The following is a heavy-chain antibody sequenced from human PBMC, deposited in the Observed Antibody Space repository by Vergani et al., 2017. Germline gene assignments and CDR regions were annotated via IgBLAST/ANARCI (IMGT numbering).Heavy chain of an antibody. J-gene: IGHJ3*02. CDR3: ASDKVTMLRGSDALDI. CDR2: IRSKAYGQAT. V-gene: IGHV3-49*03. CDR1: GFTFGYYA. Sequence: EVQLVESGGDLVQPGRSLRLSCTASGFTFGYYAMDWFRPAPGQGLEWVGGIRSKAYGQATIYAASVKGRFTISRDDSKSTAYLQMNNLQTEDTAMYYCASDKVTMLRGSDALDIWGQGTMVTVSS. D-gene: IGHD3-10*01.